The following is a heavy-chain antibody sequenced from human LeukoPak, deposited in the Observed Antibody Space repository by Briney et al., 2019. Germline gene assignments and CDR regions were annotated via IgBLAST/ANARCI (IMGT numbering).Heavy chain of an antibody. Sequence: GGSLRLSCAASGFTFSSYGMHWVRQAPGKGLEWVAVIWYDGSNKYYADSVKGRFTISRDNSKNTLYLQMNSLRAEDTAVYYCAMATWHCSSTSCQRAPFDYWGQGTLVTVSS. J-gene: IGHJ4*02. CDR2: IWYDGSNK. D-gene: IGHD2-2*01. V-gene: IGHV3-33*01. CDR3: AMATWHCSSTSCQRAPFDY. CDR1: GFTFSSYG.